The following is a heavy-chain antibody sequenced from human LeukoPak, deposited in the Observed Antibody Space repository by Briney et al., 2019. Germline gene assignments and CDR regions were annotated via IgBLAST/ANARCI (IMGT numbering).Heavy chain of an antibody. CDR3: ARDSITVSVGAFDI. CDR1: GFTFSSYA. CDR2: ISSNGGST. V-gene: IGHV3-64*01. J-gene: IGHJ3*02. Sequence: GGSLRLSCAASGFTFSSYAMHWVRQAPGKGLEYVSAISSNGGSTYYANSVKGRFTISRDNSKNTLYLQMGSLRAEDMGVYYCARDSITVSVGAFDIWGQGTMVIVSS. D-gene: IGHD2-2*01.